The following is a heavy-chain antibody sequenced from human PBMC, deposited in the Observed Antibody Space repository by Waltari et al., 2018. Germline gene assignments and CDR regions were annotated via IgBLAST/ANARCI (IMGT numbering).Heavy chain of an antibody. D-gene: IGHD2-15*01. J-gene: IGHJ4*02. V-gene: IGHV1-24*01. CDR3: ATDWGYCSDDSCYVGERGDY. CDR1: GYSLTELS. CDR2: CEPERRDT. Sequence: VQLIQSGAEVKKPGASVRLSCKVSGYSLTELSIHWVRQPPGKGLEWMGGCEPERRDTTYAHRFKGRVTMTEDTSTDTAYMELRSLTADDTAMFYCATDWGYCSDDSCYVGERGDYWGQGTLVTVSS.